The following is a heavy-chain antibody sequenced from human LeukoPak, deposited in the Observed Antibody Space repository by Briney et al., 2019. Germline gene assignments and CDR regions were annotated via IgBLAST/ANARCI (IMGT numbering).Heavy chain of an antibody. V-gene: IGHV1-18*01. J-gene: IGHJ4*02. CDR1: GHTFSSYG. CDR2: ISAYNGNT. Sequence: ASVKVSCKASGHTFSSYGISWVRQAPGQGLEWMGWISAYNGNTNYRQKLQGRVTMTTDTSTSTACMDLRSLRSDDTAIYYCARDSPDGSGTYYNDSPDYWGQGTLVTVSS. CDR3: ARDSPDGSGTYYNDSPDY. D-gene: IGHD3-10*01.